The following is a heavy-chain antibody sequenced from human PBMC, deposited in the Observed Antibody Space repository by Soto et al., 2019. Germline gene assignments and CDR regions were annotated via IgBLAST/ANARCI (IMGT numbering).Heavy chain of an antibody. CDR1: GGSISSYY. Sequence: TSETLSLTCTVSGGSISSYYWSWIRQPTGKGLEWIGYIYYSGSTNYNPSLKSRVTISVDTSKNQFSLKLSSVTAADTAVYYCARGLWGYSSSSDYYYYYMDVWGKGTTVTVSS. CDR2: IYYSGST. V-gene: IGHV4-59*01. J-gene: IGHJ6*03. CDR3: ARGLWGYSSSSDYYYYYMDV. D-gene: IGHD6-6*01.